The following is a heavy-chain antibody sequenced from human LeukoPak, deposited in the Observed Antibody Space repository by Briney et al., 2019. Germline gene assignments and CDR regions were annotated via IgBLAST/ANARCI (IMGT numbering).Heavy chain of an antibody. CDR2: IRYDGSNK. J-gene: IGHJ4*02. CDR1: GFTFSSYG. Sequence: PGGSLRLSCAASGFTFSSYGMHWVRQAPGKGLEGVAFIRYDGSNKYYADSVKGRFTISRDNSKNALYLQMNSLRAEDTAVYYCARVSSSMGGAADYWGQGTLVTVSS. CDR3: ARVSSSMGGAADY. D-gene: IGHD6-6*01. V-gene: IGHV3-30*02.